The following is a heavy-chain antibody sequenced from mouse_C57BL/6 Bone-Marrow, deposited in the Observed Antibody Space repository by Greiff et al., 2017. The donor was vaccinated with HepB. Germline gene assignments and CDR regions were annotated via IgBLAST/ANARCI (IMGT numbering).Heavy chain of an antibody. J-gene: IGHJ4*01. CDR1: GYTFTSYW. V-gene: IGHV1-50*01. D-gene: IGHD1-1*01. Sequence: QVQLQQPGAELVKPGASVKLSCKASGYTFTSYWMQWVKQRPGQGLEWIGEIDPSDSYTNYNQKFKGKATLTVDTSSSTAYMQLISLTSEDSAVYYCARPTVAMDYWGQGTSVTVSS. CDR2: IDPSDSYT. CDR3: ARPTVAMDY.